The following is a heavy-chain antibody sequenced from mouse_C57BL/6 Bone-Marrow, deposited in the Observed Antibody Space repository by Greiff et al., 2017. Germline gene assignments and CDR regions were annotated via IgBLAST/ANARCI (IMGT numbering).Heavy chain of an antibody. Sequence: VKLMESGAELVKPGASVKLSCKASGYTFTSYWMHWVKQRPGQGLEWIGMIHPNSGSTNYNEKFKSKATLTVDKSSSTAYMQLSSLTSEDSAVYYCARAVITTVVATDYWGQGTTLTVSS. CDR1: GYTFTSYW. CDR3: ARAVITTVVATDY. CDR2: IHPNSGST. D-gene: IGHD1-1*01. J-gene: IGHJ2*01. V-gene: IGHV1-64*01.